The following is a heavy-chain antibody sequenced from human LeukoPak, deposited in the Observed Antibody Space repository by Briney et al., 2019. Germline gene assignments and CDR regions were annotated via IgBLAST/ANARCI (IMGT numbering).Heavy chain of an antibody. V-gene: IGHV5-51*01. Sequence: GESLKISCQVSGSTFTSHWIGWVRPLPGKGLEGMGFIYPGDSDTKYSPSFQGQVTISADKSISTAHLQWSSLRASDTAMYYCARYGENNFDYWGQGTLVTVSP. D-gene: IGHD4-17*01. CDR3: ARYGENNFDY. J-gene: IGHJ4*02. CDR1: GSTFTSHW. CDR2: IYPGDSDT.